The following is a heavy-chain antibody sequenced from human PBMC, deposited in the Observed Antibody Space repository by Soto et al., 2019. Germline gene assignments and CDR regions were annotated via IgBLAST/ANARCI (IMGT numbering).Heavy chain of an antibody. D-gene: IGHD2-15*01. J-gene: IGHJ5*02. CDR1: GFTFSDAW. CDR2: IKSKADGGTT. Sequence: GGSLRLSCAASGFTFSDAWINWVRQAPGKGLEWVGRIKSKADGGTTDFAALVKGRFAISRDDSKDMVYLQMNSLKTEDTAVYYCAADTPPRSLVHPVVVVAVTWGQGTLVTVSS. V-gene: IGHV3-15*07. CDR3: AADTPPRSLVHPVVVVAVT.